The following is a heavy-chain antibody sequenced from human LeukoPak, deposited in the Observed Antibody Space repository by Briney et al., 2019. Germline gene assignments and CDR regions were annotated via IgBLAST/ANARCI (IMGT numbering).Heavy chain of an antibody. CDR1: GDSMSTKSYY. Sequence: PSETLSLTCAVFGDSMSTKSYYWGWVRQPPGKGLEWIGTISYDGRAYSNPSLQSRLTISIDASKNQFSLRLTSMTAADSAVYYCARDREWELGPAFDIWGQGTMVTVSS. V-gene: IGHV4-39*07. J-gene: IGHJ3*02. D-gene: IGHD1-26*01. CDR2: ISYDGRA. CDR3: ARDREWELGPAFDI.